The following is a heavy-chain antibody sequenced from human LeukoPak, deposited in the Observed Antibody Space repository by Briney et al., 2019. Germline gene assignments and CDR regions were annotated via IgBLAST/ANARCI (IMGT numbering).Heavy chain of an antibody. Sequence: GGSLRLPCAASGFTFNSYWMTWVHQAPGKGLEWVANIKQDGSEKYYVDSVKGRFTISRDNAKNSLYLQMNSLRVEDTAVYYCAREGSSKTGFDYWGQGTLVTVSS. CDR1: GFTFNSYW. CDR3: AREGSSKTGFDY. CDR2: IKQDGSEK. V-gene: IGHV3-7*04. D-gene: IGHD2-2*01. J-gene: IGHJ4*02.